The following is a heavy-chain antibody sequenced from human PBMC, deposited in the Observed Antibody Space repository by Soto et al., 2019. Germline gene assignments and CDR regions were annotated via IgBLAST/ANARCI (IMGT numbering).Heavy chain of an antibody. CDR1: GGTFSSYA. CDR2: IIPIFGTA. V-gene: IGHV1-69*06. D-gene: IGHD3-22*01. CDR3: ARDPKENYYDSSGYSPFDP. Sequence: SVKVSCKASGGTFSSYAVSWVRQAPGQGLEWMGGIIPIFGTANYAQKFQGRVTITADKSTSTAYMELSSLRSEDTAVYYCARDPKENYYDSSGYSPFDPWGQGTLVTVSS. J-gene: IGHJ5*02.